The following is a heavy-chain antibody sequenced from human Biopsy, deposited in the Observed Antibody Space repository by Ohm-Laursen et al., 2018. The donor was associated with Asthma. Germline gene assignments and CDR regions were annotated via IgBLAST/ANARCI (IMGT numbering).Heavy chain of an antibody. CDR1: GYSLTDLS. D-gene: IGHD4-17*01. J-gene: IGHJ4*02. CDR3: ASDFPKDYVRYNFQF. CDR2: HDPEEGGT. Sequence: ASVKVSCKISGYSLTDLSMHWVRQAPGQGLEWMGGHDPEEGGTENARKFQGRVTMTEDTSSDTAYMELSSLSSDDTAVYYCASDFPKDYVRYNFQFWGQGTLVTVSS. V-gene: IGHV1-24*01.